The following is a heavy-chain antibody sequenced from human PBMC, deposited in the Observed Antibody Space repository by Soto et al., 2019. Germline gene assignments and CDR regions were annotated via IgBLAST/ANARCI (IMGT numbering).Heavy chain of an antibody. CDR1: GFTFSSYA. CDR3: ARDGPVVATVHYGMDV. J-gene: IGHJ6*02. V-gene: IGHV3-30-3*01. CDR2: ISYDGSNK. Sequence: GGSLRLSCAASGFTFSSYAMHWVRQAPGKGLEWVAVISYDGSNKYYADSVKGRFTISRDNSKNTLYLQMNSLRAEETAVYYCARDGPVVATVHYGMDVWGQGTTVTVSS. D-gene: IGHD2-15*01.